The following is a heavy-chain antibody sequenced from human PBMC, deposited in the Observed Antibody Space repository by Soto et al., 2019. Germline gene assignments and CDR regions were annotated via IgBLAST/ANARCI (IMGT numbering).Heavy chain of an antibody. D-gene: IGHD4-17*01. V-gene: IGHV4-4*02. CDR2: IYHSGST. Sequence: SETLSLTCVVSGASISSTFWWTWVRQAPGKGLEWIGEIYHSGSTNYNPSLKSRVTISVDTSNNQFSLKLTSVTAADTAVYYCASRYGGTLDYWGQGTLVTVSS. J-gene: IGHJ4*02. CDR1: GASISSTFW. CDR3: ASRYGGTLDY.